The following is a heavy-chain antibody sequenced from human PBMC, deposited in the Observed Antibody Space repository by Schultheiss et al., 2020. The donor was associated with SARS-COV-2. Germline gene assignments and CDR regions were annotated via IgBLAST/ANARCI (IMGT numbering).Heavy chain of an antibody. CDR1: GFTFDDYA. CDR2: ISGSGGST. D-gene: IGHD1-26*01. Sequence: GESLKISCAASGFTFDDYAMHWVRQAPGKGLEWVSAISGSGGSTYYADSVKGRFTISRDNSKNTLYLQMNSLRAEDTAVYYCARAGDVVGATDYWGQGTLVTVSS. CDR3: ARAGDVVGATDY. J-gene: IGHJ4*02. V-gene: IGHV3-23*01.